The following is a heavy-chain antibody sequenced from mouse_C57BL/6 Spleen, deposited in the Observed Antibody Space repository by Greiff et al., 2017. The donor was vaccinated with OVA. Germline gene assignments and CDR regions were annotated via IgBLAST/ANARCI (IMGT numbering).Heavy chain of an antibody. CDR2: IYPGGGCT. Sequence: VQGVESGAELVRPGTSVKMSCKASGYTFTNYWIGWAKQRPGHGLEWIGGIYPGGGCTNYNEKFKGKATLTADKSSSTAYMQFSSLTSEDSAIYYCARRDYDYPWFAYWGQGTLVTVSA. J-gene: IGHJ3*01. CDR3: ARRDYDYPWFAY. D-gene: IGHD2-4*01. CDR1: GYTFTNYW. V-gene: IGHV1-63*01.